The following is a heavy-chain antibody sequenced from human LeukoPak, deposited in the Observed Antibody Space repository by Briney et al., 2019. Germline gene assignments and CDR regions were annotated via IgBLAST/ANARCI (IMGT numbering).Heavy chain of an antibody. CDR3: ATDCSGGSCYSDY. CDR2: INPSGGST. J-gene: IGHJ4*02. Sequence: GASVKVPCKASGNPFTSNNMHWLRQPPGQGLEWMGIINPSGGSTSYAQKFQGRVTLTRDTSTSTVYMELSSLRSEDTAVYYCATDCSGGSCYSDYWGQGTLVTVSS. V-gene: IGHV1-46*01. CDR1: GNPFTSNN. D-gene: IGHD2-15*01.